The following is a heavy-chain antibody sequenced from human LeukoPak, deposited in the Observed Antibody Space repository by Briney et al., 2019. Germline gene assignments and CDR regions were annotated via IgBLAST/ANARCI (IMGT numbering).Heavy chain of an antibody. V-gene: IGHV1-46*01. CDR1: GHSFTDYY. Sequence: ASVKVSCKTSGHSFTDYYMHWVRQAPGQGLEWMGIINPSGGSTSYAQKFQGRVTMTRDTSTSTVYMELSSLRSEDTAVYYCARSRQTHIVVVTAIREPYGMDVWGQGTTITVSS. D-gene: IGHD2-21*02. J-gene: IGHJ6*02. CDR3: ARSRQTHIVVVTAIREPYGMDV. CDR2: INPSGGST.